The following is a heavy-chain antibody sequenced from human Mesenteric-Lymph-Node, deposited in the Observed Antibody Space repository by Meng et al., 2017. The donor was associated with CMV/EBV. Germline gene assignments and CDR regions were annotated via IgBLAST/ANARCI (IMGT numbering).Heavy chain of an antibody. CDR1: GYTFSTYA. V-gene: IGHV7-4-1*02. CDR2: IDTNTGHP. J-gene: IGHJ1*01. D-gene: IGHD2-8*01. Sequence: CKASGYTFSTYAVNWVRQAPGQGLEWMGWIDTNTGHPAYAQGFTGRFVFSMDTSVSTAYLQISNLKAEDTAVYYCARVMVGGLDFQHWGQGTLVTVSS. CDR3: ARVMVGGLDFQH.